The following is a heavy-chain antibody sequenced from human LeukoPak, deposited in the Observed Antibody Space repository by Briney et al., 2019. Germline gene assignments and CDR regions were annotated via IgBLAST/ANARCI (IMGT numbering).Heavy chain of an antibody. CDR1: GGSISSYY. CDR3: ARVSLRRVAAAGLDYYGMDV. D-gene: IGHD6-13*01. J-gene: IGHJ6*02. V-gene: IGHV4-59*01. Sequence: PSETLSLTCTVSGGSISSYYWSWIRQPPGKGLEWVGDIYYSGGANYNPPLKSRVTISVDTSKTKFSLKLSSVTAADTAVYYFARVSLRRVAAAGLDYYGMDVWGQGTTVTVSS. CDR2: IYYSGGA.